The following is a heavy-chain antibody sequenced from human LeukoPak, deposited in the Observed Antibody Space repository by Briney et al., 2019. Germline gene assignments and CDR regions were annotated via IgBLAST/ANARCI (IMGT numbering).Heavy chain of an antibody. J-gene: IGHJ6*03. Sequence: GGSVRLSCAASGFTFRTYWMSWVRQARGKGLEWVANIKQDGSENYSVDSVKGRFTISRENAKNSLYLQMNSLRAEDTAVYYCARDRRLDYYYYMGVWGKGTTVTVSS. CDR3: ARDRRLDYYYYMGV. V-gene: IGHV3-7*01. CDR1: GFTFRTYW. CDR2: IKQDGSEN.